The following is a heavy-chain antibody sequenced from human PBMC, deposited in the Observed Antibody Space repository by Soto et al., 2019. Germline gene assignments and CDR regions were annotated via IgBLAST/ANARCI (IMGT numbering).Heavy chain of an antibody. CDR3: ARLIGNSWLDS. J-gene: IGHJ5*01. CDR1: AEGVTPNSTT. V-gene: IGHV6-1*01. D-gene: IGHD2-8*01. CDR2: TYYRSKWYN. Sequence: SQTLSLTCAIAAEGVTPNSTTCDWIRHSPSTVLECLGRTYYRSKWYNYYAVSVKGRITINPDTSNNQLSLQLNSVTPDDTAVYYCARLIGNSWLDSWGQGTLVTVSS.